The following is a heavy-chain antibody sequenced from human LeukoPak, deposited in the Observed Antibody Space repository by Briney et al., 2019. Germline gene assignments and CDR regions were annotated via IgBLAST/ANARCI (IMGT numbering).Heavy chain of an antibody. D-gene: IGHD6-19*01. J-gene: IGHJ4*02. V-gene: IGHV5-51*01. Sequence: GESLKISCKGSGYSFTSYWTGWVRQMPGKGLEWMGIIYPGDSDTRYSPSFQGQVTISADKSISTAYLQWSSLKASDTALYYCARLVYSSGWVFDYWGQGTLVTVSS. CDR3: ARLVYSSGWVFDY. CDR2: IYPGDSDT. CDR1: GYSFTSYW.